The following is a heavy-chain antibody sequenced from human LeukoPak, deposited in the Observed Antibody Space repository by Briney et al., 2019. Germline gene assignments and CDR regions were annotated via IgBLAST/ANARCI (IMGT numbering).Heavy chain of an antibody. Sequence: GESLKISCKGSGYSFTSYWIGWVRQMPGKGLEWMGVIYPGDSDTRYSPSFQGQVTISADKSISTAYLQWSSLKASDTATYYCARQIGMAARHFDYWGQGTLVTVSS. D-gene: IGHD6-6*01. CDR3: ARQIGMAARHFDY. J-gene: IGHJ4*02. CDR1: GYSFTSYW. V-gene: IGHV5-51*01. CDR2: IYPGDSDT.